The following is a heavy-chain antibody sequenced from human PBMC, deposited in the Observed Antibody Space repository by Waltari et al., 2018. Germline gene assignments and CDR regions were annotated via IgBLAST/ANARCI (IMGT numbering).Heavy chain of an antibody. J-gene: IGHJ4*02. Sequence: QVQLVESGGGVVQPGRSLRLSCAASGFTFSSYGMHWVRQAPGKGLEWVAVISYDGSNKYYADSVKGRFTISRDNSKNTLYLQMNSLRAEDTAVYYCAKGGTRIAARPLVYWGQGTLVTVSS. D-gene: IGHD6-6*01. CDR1: GFTFSSYG. CDR2: ISYDGSNK. CDR3: AKGGTRIAARPLVY. V-gene: IGHV3-30*18.